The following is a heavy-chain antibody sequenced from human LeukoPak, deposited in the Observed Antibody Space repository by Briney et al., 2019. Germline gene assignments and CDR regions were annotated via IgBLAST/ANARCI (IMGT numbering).Heavy chain of an antibody. CDR1: GYSISSYY. J-gene: IGHJ4*02. CDR3: ARDRYYYGSGSLDY. Sequence: SETLSLTCTVSGYSISSYYWSWIRQPAGKGLEWIGRIYTSGSTNYNPSLKSRVTMSVDTSKNQFSLKLSSVTAADTAVYYCARDRYYYGSGSLDYWGQGTLVTVSS. D-gene: IGHD3-10*01. CDR2: IYTSGST. V-gene: IGHV4-4*07.